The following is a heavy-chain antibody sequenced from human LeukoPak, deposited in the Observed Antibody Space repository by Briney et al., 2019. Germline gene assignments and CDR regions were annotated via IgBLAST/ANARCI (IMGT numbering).Heavy chain of an antibody. CDR2: ISAYNGNT. CDR1: GYTFTSYG. CDR3: ARDLHYYGSGSYYDGRAYFQH. J-gene: IGHJ1*01. D-gene: IGHD3-10*01. Sequence: ASVKVSCKASGYTFTSYGISWVRQAPGQGLEWMGWISAYNGNTNHAQKLQGRVTMTTDTSTSTAYMELRSLRSDDTAVYYCARDLHYYGSGSYYDGRAYFQHWGQGTLVTVSS. V-gene: IGHV1-18*01.